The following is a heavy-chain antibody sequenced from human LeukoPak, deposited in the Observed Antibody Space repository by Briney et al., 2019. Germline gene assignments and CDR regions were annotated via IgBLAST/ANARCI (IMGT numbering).Heavy chain of an antibody. V-gene: IGHV4-39*01. CDR3: ARHADFDILTGYPTPTIDP. D-gene: IGHD3-9*01. CDR1: GGSISSSSYY. J-gene: IGHJ5*02. Sequence: PSETLSLTCTVSGGSISSSSYYWGWIRQPPGKGLEWIGSTYYSGSTYYNPSLKSRVTISVDTSKNQFSLKLSSVPAPDTAVYYCARHADFDILTGYPTPTIDPWGQGTLVTVSS. CDR2: TYYSGST.